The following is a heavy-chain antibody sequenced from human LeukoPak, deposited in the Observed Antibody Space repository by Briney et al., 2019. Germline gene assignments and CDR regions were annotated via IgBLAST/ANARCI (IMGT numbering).Heavy chain of an antibody. D-gene: IGHD3-22*01. J-gene: IGHJ4*02. V-gene: IGHV1-69*01. CDR2: IIPIFHTS. CDR1: GGTFSSSA. Sequence: GSSVKVSCKASGGTFSSSAISWVRQAHGQGLEWMGGIIPIFHTSTYARKFQGRLTITADESTNTAYMELSSLRSDDTAIYYCARELLPGGLADYWGQGTLVTVSS. CDR3: ARELLPGGLADY.